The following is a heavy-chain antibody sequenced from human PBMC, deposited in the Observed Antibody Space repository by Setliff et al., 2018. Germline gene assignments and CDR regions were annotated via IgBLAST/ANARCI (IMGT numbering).Heavy chain of an antibody. V-gene: IGHV1-69*13. D-gene: IGHD2-2*02. CDR1: GGTFSSYA. Sequence: SVKVSCKASGGTFSSYAISWVRQAPGQGLEWMGGIIPIFGTANYAQKFQGRVTITADESTSTAYMELSSLRSEDTAVYYCARDSRGLVPAAIEGSYYYYGMDVGGQGTTVTVSS. CDR3: ARDSRGLVPAAIEGSYYYYGMDV. CDR2: IIPIFGTA. J-gene: IGHJ6*02.